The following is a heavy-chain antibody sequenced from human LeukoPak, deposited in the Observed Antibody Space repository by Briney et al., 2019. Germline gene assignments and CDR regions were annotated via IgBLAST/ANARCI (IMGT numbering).Heavy chain of an antibody. CDR2: ISGSGGST. Sequence: GGSLRLSCAASGFTFSSYGMSWVRQAPGKGLEWVSAISGSGGSTYSADSVKGRFTISRDNSKNTLYLQMNSLRAEDTAVYYCAKDRHFAHLGGPYYFDYWGQGTLVTVSS. V-gene: IGHV3-23*01. CDR3: AKDRHFAHLGGPYYFDY. J-gene: IGHJ4*02. CDR1: GFTFSSYG. D-gene: IGHD3-16*01.